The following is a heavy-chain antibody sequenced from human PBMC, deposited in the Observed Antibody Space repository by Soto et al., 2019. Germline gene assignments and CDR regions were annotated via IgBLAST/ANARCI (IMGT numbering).Heavy chain of an antibody. V-gene: IGHV4-34*01. J-gene: IGHJ5*02. CDR2: INHSGST. D-gene: IGHD3-3*01. CDR1: GGSFSGYY. Sequence: QVQLQQWGAGLLKPSETLSLTCAVYGGSFSGYYWSWIRQPPGKGLEWIGEINHSGSTNYNPSLKSRVTISVDTSKNQFSLKLSSVTAADTAVYYCARDGFPGFGVVIRRSRGRGWFDPWGQGTLVTVSS. CDR3: ARDGFPGFGVVIRRSRGRGWFDP.